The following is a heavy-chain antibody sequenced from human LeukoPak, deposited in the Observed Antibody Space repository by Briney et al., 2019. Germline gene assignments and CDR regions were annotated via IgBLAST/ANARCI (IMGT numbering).Heavy chain of an antibody. J-gene: IGHJ4*02. CDR1: GFTFRCCE. CDR2: ISSSGTKI. Sequence: SGGSLRLSCAASGFTFRCCEMIWVRKAPGKGLGWVSYISSSGTKIYYADSVKGRFTISRDNAKNSLYLQMNSLRAEDTAVYYCARESGLGVISPYSDYWGQGTLVTVSP. V-gene: IGHV3-48*03. CDR3: ARESGLGVISPYSDY. D-gene: IGHD2-21*01.